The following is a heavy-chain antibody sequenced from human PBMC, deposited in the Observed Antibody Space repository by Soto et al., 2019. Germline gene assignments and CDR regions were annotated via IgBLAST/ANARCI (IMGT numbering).Heavy chain of an antibody. D-gene: IGHD3-10*01. J-gene: IGHJ4*02. V-gene: IGHV4-59*01. CDR3: ATYVGSGSYYNVPGRFYFDD. CDR1: GGSISSYY. Sequence: QVQLQESGPGLVKPSETLSLTCTVSGGSISSYYWSWVRQPPGKGLEWIGYIYYSGSTNYNPSLKSRVTMSVDTSKNQFSLRLSSVTAADTAVYYCATYVGSGSYYNVPGRFYFDDWGQGALVTVSS. CDR2: IYYSGST.